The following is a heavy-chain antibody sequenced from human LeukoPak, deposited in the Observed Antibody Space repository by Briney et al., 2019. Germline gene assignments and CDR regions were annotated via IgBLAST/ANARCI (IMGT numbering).Heavy chain of an antibody. CDR3: ARQAVVVAALLDC. V-gene: IGHV4-39*01. D-gene: IGHD2-15*01. J-gene: IGHJ4*02. Sequence: PSETLSLTCTVSGGFISSSSDYWGWIRQPPGKGREWIGNIYYSGSTYYNPSLMGRVTISVDTSKNHFSLKLSSVTAADTAVYYCARQAVVVAALLDCWGQGTLVTVSS. CDR1: GGFISSSSDY. CDR2: IYYSGST.